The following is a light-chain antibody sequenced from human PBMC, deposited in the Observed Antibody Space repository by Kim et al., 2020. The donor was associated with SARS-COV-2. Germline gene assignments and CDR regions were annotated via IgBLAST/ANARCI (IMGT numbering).Light chain of an antibody. CDR3: CSYAGSTTWV. Sequence: GQAITISCTGTSSDIGYYKLVSWYQQHPGKAPKLMIYEVTKRPSGVSNRFSGSKSANTASLTISGLQAEDEADYYCCSYAGSTTWVFGGGTQLTVL. CDR1: SSDIGYYKL. CDR2: EVT. V-gene: IGLV2-23*02. J-gene: IGLJ3*02.